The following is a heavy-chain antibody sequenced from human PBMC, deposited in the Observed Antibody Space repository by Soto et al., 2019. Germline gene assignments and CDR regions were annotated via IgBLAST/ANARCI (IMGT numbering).Heavy chain of an antibody. D-gene: IGHD2-2*01. CDR2: IIPIFGTA. Sequence: SVKVSCKASGGTFSSYAISWVRQAPGQGLEWMGGIIPIFGTANYAQKFQGRVTITADKSTSTAYMELSSLRSEDTAVYYCASTAAMVRLYYYYGMELWGPGTTVTVSS. J-gene: IGHJ6*02. CDR3: ASTAAMVRLYYYYGMEL. CDR1: GGTFSSYA. V-gene: IGHV1-69*06.